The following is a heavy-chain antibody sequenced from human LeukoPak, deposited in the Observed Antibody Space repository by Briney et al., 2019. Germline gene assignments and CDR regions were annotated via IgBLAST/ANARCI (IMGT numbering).Heavy chain of an antibody. CDR1: GGSISSGSYY. D-gene: IGHD6-13*01. Sequence: PSETLSLTCTVSGGSISSGSYYWSWIRQPAGKGLEWIGRIYTSGSTNYNPSLKSRVTISIDTSKNQFSLKLSSVTAADTAVYYCARDRVGQQLVGRNYYYYYMDVWGKGTTVTISS. CDR2: IYTSGST. V-gene: IGHV4-61*02. J-gene: IGHJ6*03. CDR3: ARDRVGQQLVGRNYYYYYMDV.